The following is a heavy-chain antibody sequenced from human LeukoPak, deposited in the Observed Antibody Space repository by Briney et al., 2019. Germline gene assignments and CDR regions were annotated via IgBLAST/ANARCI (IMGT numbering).Heavy chain of an antibody. D-gene: IGHD3-22*01. CDR3: AKWIGLFRQDY. CDR2: INHSGST. V-gene: IGHV4-34*01. J-gene: IGHJ4*02. Sequence: SKTLSLTCTVSGGSISSYYWSWIRQPPGKGLEWIGEINHSGSTNYNPSLKSRVTISADTSKHQFSLRLSSVTAADTAVYYCAKWIGLFRQDYWGQGTLVTVSS. CDR1: GGSISSYY.